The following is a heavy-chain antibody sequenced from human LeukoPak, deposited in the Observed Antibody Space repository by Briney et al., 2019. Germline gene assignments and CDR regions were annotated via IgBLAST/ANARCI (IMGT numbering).Heavy chain of an antibody. J-gene: IGHJ4*02. CDR3: TRVGYIDEGIDY. Sequence: GGSLRLSCVASGFPFSGYWMTWVRQAPGKGLEWVANIKQDGSKKSYVDSVKGRFTISRDNAKNSLYPQMNSLRAEDTAMYYCTRVGYIDEGIDYWGQGTLVTVSS. V-gene: IGHV3-7*04. CDR1: GFPFSGYW. CDR2: IKQDGSKK. D-gene: IGHD5-24*01.